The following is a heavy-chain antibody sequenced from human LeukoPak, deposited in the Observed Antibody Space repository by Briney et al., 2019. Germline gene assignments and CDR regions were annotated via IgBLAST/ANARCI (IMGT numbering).Heavy chain of an antibody. V-gene: IGHV1-2*02. D-gene: IGHD5-24*01. CDR3: ARDRRGGYNPTLGWFDP. J-gene: IGHJ5*02. CDR1: GYTFTGYY. Sequence: GASVKVSCKASGYTFTGYYMHWVRQAPGQGLEWMGWINPNSGGTNYAQKFQGRVTMTRDTSISTAYMELSRLRSDDTAVYYCARDRRGGYNPTLGWFDPWGQGTLVTVSS. CDR2: INPNSGGT.